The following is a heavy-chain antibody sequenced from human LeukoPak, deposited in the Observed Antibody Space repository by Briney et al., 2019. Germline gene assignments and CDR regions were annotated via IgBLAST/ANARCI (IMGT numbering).Heavy chain of an antibody. CDR3: TREPYYYYYGMDV. J-gene: IGHJ6*02. V-gene: IGHV5-51*01. Sequence: GESLKISCKGSGYSFTSYWIGWVRPMPGKGLEWMGIIYPGDSDTRYSPSFQGQVTISADKSISTAYLQWSSLKASDTAMYYCTREPYYYYYGMDVWGQGTTVTVSS. CDR2: IYPGDSDT. CDR1: GYSFTSYW.